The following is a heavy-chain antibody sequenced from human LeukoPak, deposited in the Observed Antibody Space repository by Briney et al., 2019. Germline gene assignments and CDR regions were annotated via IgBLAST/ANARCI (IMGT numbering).Heavy chain of an antibody. D-gene: IGHD5-12*01. CDR3: ASNPNADSGYDLSFDY. CDR1: GYTFTGYY. V-gene: IGHV1-2*02. J-gene: IGHJ4*02. Sequence: GASVKVSCKASGYTFTGYYMHWVRQAPGQGLEWMGWINPNSGGTNYAQKFQGRVTMTRDTSISTAYMELSRLRSDDTAMYYCASNPNADSGYDLSFDYWGQGTLVTVSS. CDR2: INPNSGGT.